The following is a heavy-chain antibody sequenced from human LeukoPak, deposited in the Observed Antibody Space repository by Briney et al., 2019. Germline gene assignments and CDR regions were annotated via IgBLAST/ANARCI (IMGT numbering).Heavy chain of an antibody. V-gene: IGHV4-59*01. D-gene: IGHD5-24*01. CDR3: ASTNGYTNGRFFDY. J-gene: IGHJ4*02. CDR1: GGSISSYY. Sequence: SETLFLTCTVSGGSISSYYWSWIRQPSGKGLEWIGYIYYSGSTNYNPSLKSRVTISVDTSKNQFSLKLSSVTAADTAVYYCASTNGYTNGRFFDYWGQGTLVTVSS. CDR2: IYYSGST.